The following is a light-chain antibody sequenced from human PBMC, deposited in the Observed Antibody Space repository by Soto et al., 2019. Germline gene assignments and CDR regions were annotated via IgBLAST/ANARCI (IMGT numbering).Light chain of an antibody. CDR1: QTISRN. Sequence: EIVMTQFPATLSMSPGERATLSCRASQTISRNLAWYQQKGGQAPRLLIYSASNRATGIPDRFSGSGSGTDFTLTISRLEPEDVAVYYCQQYGNSPFSFGPGTKVDIK. V-gene: IGKV3-20*01. CDR2: SAS. CDR3: QQYGNSPFS. J-gene: IGKJ3*01.